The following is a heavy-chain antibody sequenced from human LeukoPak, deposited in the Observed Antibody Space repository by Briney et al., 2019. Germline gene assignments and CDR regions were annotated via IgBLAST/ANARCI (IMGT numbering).Heavy chain of an antibody. V-gene: IGHV4-59*01. CDR2: IYYSGST. Sequence: SETLSLTCTVSGGSISSYYWSWIRQPPGKGLEWIGYIYYSGSTNYNPSLKSRVTISVDTSKNQFSLKLSSVTAADTAVYYCARDPRSSWYSDAFDIWGQGTMVTVSS. CDR1: GGSISSYY. CDR3: ARDPRSSWYSDAFDI. D-gene: IGHD6-13*01. J-gene: IGHJ3*02.